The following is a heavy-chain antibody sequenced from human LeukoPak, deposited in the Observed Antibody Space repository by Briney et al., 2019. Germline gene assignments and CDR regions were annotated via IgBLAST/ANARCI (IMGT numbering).Heavy chain of an antibody. CDR1: GFTFSSYG. Sequence: GGSLRLSCAASGFTFSSYGMHWVRQAPGKGLEWVAVIWYDGSNKYYADSVKGRFTISRDNSKNTLYLQMNSLRAEDTAVYYCARDYYGSGSYYRFDYWGQGSQVTVSS. V-gene: IGHV3-33*01. D-gene: IGHD3-10*01. CDR2: IWYDGSNK. J-gene: IGHJ4*02. CDR3: ARDYYGSGSYYRFDY.